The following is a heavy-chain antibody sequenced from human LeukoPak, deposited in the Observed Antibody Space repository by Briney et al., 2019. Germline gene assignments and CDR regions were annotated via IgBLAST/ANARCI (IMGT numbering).Heavy chain of an antibody. D-gene: IGHD3-22*01. CDR3: ARDGAVVALLDV. CDR1: GFTFSSYA. Sequence: GGSLRLSRAASGFTFSSYAMSWVRQAPGKGLEWVSAISGSGGSTYYADSVKGRFTISRDNSKNTLYLQMNSLRAEDTAVYYCARDGAVVALLDVWGQGTTVTVSS. CDR2: ISGSGGST. V-gene: IGHV3-23*01. J-gene: IGHJ6*02.